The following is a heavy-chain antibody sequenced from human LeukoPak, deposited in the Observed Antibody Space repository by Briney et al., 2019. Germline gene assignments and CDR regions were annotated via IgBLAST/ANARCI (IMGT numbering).Heavy chain of an antibody. CDR2: INPNSGGT. D-gene: IGHD3-22*01. CDR1: GYTFTGYY. J-gene: IGHJ3*02. CDR3: ARPLPPTYYYDSSGYDDAFDI. V-gene: IGHV1-2*02. Sequence: ASVKVSCKASGYTFTGYYIHWVRQAPGQGLEWMGWINPNSGGTNYAQKFQGRVTMTRDTSISTAYMELSRLRSDDTAVYYCARPLPPTYYYDSSGYDDAFDIWGQGTMVTVSS.